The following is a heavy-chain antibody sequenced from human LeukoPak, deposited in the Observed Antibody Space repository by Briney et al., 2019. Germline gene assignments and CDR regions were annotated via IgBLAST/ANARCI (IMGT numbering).Heavy chain of an antibody. V-gene: IGHV3-30*02. CDR3: AKDGGSSWPSCFDP. Sequence: PGGSLRLSCAAPGFTFSTYSMNWVRQAPGKGLEWVAFIRYDGSNKYNADSVKGRFTISRDNSKTTLSLQMNSLRAEDTAVYYCAKDGGSSWPSCFDPWGQGTLVTVSS. J-gene: IGHJ5*02. D-gene: IGHD6-13*01. CDR1: GFTFSTYS. CDR2: IRYDGSNK.